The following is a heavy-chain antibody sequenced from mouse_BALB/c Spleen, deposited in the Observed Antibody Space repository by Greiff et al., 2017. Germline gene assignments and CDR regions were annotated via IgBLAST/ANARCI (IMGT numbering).Heavy chain of an antibody. CDR1: GFSLTSYG. V-gene: IGHV2-9*02. Sequence: VQRVESGPGLVAPSQSLSITCTVSGFSLTSYGVHWVRQPPGKGLEWLGVIWAGGSTNYNSALMSRLSISKDNSKSQVFLKMNSLQTDDTAMYYCARVYGNLLWFAYWGQGTLVTVSA. D-gene: IGHD2-1*01. J-gene: IGHJ3*01. CDR2: IWAGGST. CDR3: ARVYGNLLWFAY.